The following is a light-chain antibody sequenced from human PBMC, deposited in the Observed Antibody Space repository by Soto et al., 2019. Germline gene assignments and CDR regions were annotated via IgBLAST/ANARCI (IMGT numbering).Light chain of an antibody. V-gene: IGLV1-44*01. Sequence: QPVLTQPPSASGTPGQRVTFSYSGSGSNIGSNAVNWYQQLPGTAPKLLIYSNTQRPSGVPDRFSGSKSGTSASLAISGRQSDDEADYYCEAWDDSLNGLLFGGGTKLTVL. CDR1: GSNIGSNA. CDR3: EAWDDSLNGLL. CDR2: SNT. J-gene: IGLJ2*01.